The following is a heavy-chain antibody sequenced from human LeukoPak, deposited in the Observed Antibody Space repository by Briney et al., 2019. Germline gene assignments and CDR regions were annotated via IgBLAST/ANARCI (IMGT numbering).Heavy chain of an antibody. CDR2: ISWNSGNI. CDR1: GFTFDDYA. D-gene: IGHD3-9*01. Sequence: GGSLRLSCAASGFTFDDYAMHWVRQAPGKGLEWVSAISWNSGNIGYADSVEGRFTISRDNAKNSLYLQMNSLRAEDTALYYCAKELDWALDYWGQGTLVTVSS. J-gene: IGHJ4*01. V-gene: IGHV3-9*01. CDR3: AKELDWALDY.